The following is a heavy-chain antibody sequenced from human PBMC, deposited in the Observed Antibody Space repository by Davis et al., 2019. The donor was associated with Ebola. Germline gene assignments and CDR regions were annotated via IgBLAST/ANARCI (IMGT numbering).Heavy chain of an antibody. J-gene: IGHJ5*02. CDR2: ISSSCSYI. CDR3: ATSPSRRPDWFDP. D-gene: IGHD2-2*01. CDR1: GFTFSSYS. Sequence: GGSLRLSCAASGFTFSSYSMNWVRQAPGKGLEWVSSISSSCSYIFYADSVRGRFTISRDNTKNSLYLQMNSLRAEDTAVYYCATSPSRRPDWFDPWGQGTLVTVSS. V-gene: IGHV3-21*01.